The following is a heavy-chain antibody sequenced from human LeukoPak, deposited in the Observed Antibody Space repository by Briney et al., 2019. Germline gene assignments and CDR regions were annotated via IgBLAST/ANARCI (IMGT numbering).Heavy chain of an antibody. J-gene: IGHJ4*02. CDR1: GYNFIDYY. CDR2: INPNSGGT. D-gene: IGHD5-12*01. Sequence: ASVRASCKTSGYNFIDYYLHWVRQTPGQGPEWMGWINPNSGGTNYAQKFQGRVTMTRDTSISTAYMELSRLRSDDTAVYYCARDRAVATIGGVDYWGQGTLVTVSS. CDR3: ARDRAVATIGGVDY. V-gene: IGHV1-2*02.